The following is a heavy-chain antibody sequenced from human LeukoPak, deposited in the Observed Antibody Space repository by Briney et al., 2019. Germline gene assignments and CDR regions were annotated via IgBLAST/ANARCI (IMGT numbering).Heavy chain of an antibody. J-gene: IGHJ6*02. Sequence: ASVKVSCKASGYTFTSYDINWVRQATGQGLEWMGWMNPNSGNTGYAQKFQGRVTMTRNTSISTAYMELSSLRSEDTAVYYCARGLIYSSWMDVWGQGTTVTVSS. CDR3: ARGLIYSSWMDV. V-gene: IGHV1-8*01. CDR1: GYTFTSYD. D-gene: IGHD6-6*01. CDR2: MNPNSGNT.